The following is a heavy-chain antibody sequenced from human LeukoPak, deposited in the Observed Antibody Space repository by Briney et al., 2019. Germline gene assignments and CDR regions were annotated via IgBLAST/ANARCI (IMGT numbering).Heavy chain of an antibody. V-gene: IGHV4-39*01. Sequence: PSETLSLTCTVSGGSISSSSYYWGWIRQPPGKGLEWIGSIYYSGSTYYNPSLKSRVTISVDTSKNQFSLKLSSVTAADTAVYYCARLGYGTMTDWGQGTLVTVSS. D-gene: IGHD3-22*01. CDR1: GGSISSSSYY. CDR3: ARLGYGTMTD. CDR2: IYYSGST. J-gene: IGHJ4*02.